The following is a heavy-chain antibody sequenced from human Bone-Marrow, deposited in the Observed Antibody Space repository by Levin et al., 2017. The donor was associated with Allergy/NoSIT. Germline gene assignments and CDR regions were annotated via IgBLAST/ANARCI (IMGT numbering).Heavy chain of an antibody. V-gene: IGHV3-23*01. CDR3: AKVEVSSIHYDGMDV. Sequence: GGSLRLSCAASGFSFSDYAMNWVRQAPGKGLEWVSVISGGGGIIYFADSVKGRFTISRDKSKNTLYLQMNSLRAEDTAKYYCAKVEVSSIHYDGMDVWGQGTTVTVSS. J-gene: IGHJ6*02. CDR1: GFSFSDYA. D-gene: IGHD3-3*01. CDR2: ISGGGGII.